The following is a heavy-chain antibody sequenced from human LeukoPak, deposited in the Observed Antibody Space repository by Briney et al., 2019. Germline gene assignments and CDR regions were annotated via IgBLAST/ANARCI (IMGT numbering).Heavy chain of an antibody. CDR1: GFTFSSYA. V-gene: IGHV3-23*01. J-gene: IGHJ4*02. CDR2: INGSGGST. D-gene: IGHD3-3*01. CDR3: AKLYDFWSGYYMDRDY. Sequence: GSLLLSYAAPGFTFSSYAMSWVRPAPGKGLGWVSAINGSGGSTYYADSVKGRFTISRENSKNTLYLQMNSLRAEDTAVYYCAKLYDFWSGYYMDRDYWGQGTLVTVSS.